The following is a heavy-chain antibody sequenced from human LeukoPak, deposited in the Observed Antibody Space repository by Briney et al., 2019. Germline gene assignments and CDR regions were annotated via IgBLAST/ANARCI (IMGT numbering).Heavy chain of an antibody. CDR1: GFTFSSYS. J-gene: IGHJ6*02. D-gene: IGHD6-13*01. CDR2: ITGSGGNT. Sequence: GGSLRLSCSASGFTFSSYSMSWVRQAPGMGLEWVSVITGSGGNTYYADSVKGRFTISKDNSKNTVYLQMSSLRVDDTAVYYCAKAASSSWPSYYYGMDVWGQGTTVTVSS. V-gene: IGHV3-23*01. CDR3: AKAASSSWPSYYYGMDV.